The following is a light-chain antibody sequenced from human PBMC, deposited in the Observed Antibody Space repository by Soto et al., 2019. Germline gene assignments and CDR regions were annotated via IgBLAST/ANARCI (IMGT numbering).Light chain of an antibody. CDR1: SSNIGAGFD. CDR3: QSYDSSLSAVV. CDR2: DNN. V-gene: IGLV1-40*01. J-gene: IGLJ2*01. Sequence: QSVLTQPPSVSGAPGQRVALSCTGSSSNIGAGFDVHWYQQFPGTAPKLLIYDNNNRPSGVPDRFSGSKSGTSASLAITGLQAEDEADYYCQSYDSSLSAVVFGGGTKVTVL.